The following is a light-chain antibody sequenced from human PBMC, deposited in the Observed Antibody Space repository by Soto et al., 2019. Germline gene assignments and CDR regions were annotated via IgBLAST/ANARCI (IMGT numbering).Light chain of an antibody. J-gene: IGKJ1*01. Sequence: AIQLTQSPSSLSASVGDRVTITCRASQGISSALAWYQQKPGKAPKLLIYDASSLESGVTSRFSGSGSGTDFTLTISSLQPEDFATYYCQHFNNYRTFGQGTKVEIK. CDR2: DAS. V-gene: IGKV1D-13*01. CDR1: QGISSA. CDR3: QHFNNYRT.